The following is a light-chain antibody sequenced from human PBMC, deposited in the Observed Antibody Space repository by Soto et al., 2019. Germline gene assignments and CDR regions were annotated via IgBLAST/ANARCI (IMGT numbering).Light chain of an antibody. V-gene: IGLV1-51*02. CDR3: GAWDRGLMAVV. CDR2: END. J-gene: IGLJ3*02. CDR1: SSNIGRNY. Sequence: QSVLTQPPSVSAAPGEKVTISCSGTSSNIGRNYVSWYQQLPGSAPKLLIYENDRRPSGIPDRFSGSKSGTAATLDIAGLQTGDEADYYCGAWDRGLMAVVFGGGTKVTVL.